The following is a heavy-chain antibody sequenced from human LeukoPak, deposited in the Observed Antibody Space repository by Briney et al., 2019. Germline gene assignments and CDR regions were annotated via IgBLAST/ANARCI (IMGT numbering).Heavy chain of an antibody. Sequence: GGSLRLSCAASGFTFSSYAMSWVRQAPGKGLEWVSAISGSGGSTYYADSVKGRFTISRDNSKNTLYLQMNSLRAEDTAVYYCAKAQDYYYGSGSPAKGYYYGMDVWGQGTTVTVSS. J-gene: IGHJ6*02. CDR3: AKAQDYYYGSGSPAKGYYYGMDV. D-gene: IGHD3-10*01. V-gene: IGHV3-23*01. CDR1: GFTFSSYA. CDR2: ISGSGGST.